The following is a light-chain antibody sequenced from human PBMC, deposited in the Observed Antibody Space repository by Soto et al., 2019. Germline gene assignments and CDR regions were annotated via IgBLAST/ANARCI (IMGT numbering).Light chain of an antibody. V-gene: IGKV1-5*03. CDR1: QSVLTW. CDR3: KHYFSYPYA. CDR2: KAS. J-gene: IGKJ2*01. Sequence: DIQVTQSPATLSASVGDTVSITCRASQSVLTWLAWDQQKPGKAPNLLIYKASRLRDGVPSRFSGSGSGTDFTLTISSLQPDDFASYFCKHYFSYPYAFVQGTKREI.